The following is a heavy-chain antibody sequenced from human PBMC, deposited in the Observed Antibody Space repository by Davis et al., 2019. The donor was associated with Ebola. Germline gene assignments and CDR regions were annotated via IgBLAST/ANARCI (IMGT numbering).Heavy chain of an antibody. CDR2: INHSGST. CDR1: GGSFSGYY. J-gene: IGHJ6*02. CDR3: AREVRYYYYYGMDV. V-gene: IGHV4-34*01. Sequence: MPGGSLRLSCAVYGGSFSGYYWSWIRQPPGKGLEWIGEINHSGSTNYNPSLKSRVTISVDTSKNQFSLKLSSVTAADTAAYYCAREVRYYYYYGMDVWGQGTTVTVSS.